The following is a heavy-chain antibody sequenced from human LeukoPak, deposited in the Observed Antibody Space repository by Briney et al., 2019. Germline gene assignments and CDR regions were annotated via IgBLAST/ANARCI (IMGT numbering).Heavy chain of an antibody. CDR2: INHSGST. CDR3: ARDADGYSGYGGFDY. D-gene: IGHD5-12*01. J-gene: IGHJ4*02. CDR1: GGSFSGYY. Sequence: PSETLSLPCAVYGGSFSGYYWSWIRPPPRKGLDWNGEINHSGSTNYNPSLKSPVTISVDTSKNQFSLKLSSVTAADTAVYYCARDADGYSGYGGFDYWGQGTLVTVSS. V-gene: IGHV4-34*01.